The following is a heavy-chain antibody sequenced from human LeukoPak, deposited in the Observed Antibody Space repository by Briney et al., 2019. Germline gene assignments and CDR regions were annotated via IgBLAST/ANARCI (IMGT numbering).Heavy chain of an antibody. CDR1: GFSLSTSGGG. D-gene: IGHD3-22*01. V-gene: IGHV2-5*01. Sequence: SGPTLVNPTQTLTLTFPFSGFSLSTSGGGVGWIRQPPGKALQSLPRIYWNDDKLYSPYPKSTLTTTRDTSKNQRVLTMTNMDPVDTATYYSAHSEFYYDSSGYPHFDYWGQGTLVTVSS. CDR2: IYWNDDK. J-gene: IGHJ4*02. CDR3: AHSEFYYDSSGYPHFDY.